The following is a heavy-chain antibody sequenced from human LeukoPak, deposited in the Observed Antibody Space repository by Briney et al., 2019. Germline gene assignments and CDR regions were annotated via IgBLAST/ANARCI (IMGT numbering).Heavy chain of an antibody. CDR3: ARESDSSGWYDS. D-gene: IGHD3-22*01. J-gene: IGHJ5*01. CDR1: GFSFDDYA. CDR2: ISGDGGSA. V-gene: IGHV3-43*02. Sequence: GGSLRLSCAAPGFSFDDYAIHWVRQAPGKGLEWVSLISGDGGSAFYADSVKGRFTISRDNSKNSLYLQMSSLRSEDTALYYCARESDSSGWYDSWGQGTLVTVSS.